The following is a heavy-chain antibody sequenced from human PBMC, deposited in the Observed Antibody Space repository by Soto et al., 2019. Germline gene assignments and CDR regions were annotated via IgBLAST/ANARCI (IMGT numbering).Heavy chain of an antibody. D-gene: IGHD6-13*01. Sequence: SETLSLTCTVSGGSISSGGYYWNWIRQHPGEGLEWIGYIYYSGSTYYNPSLKSRVTISVDTSKNQFSLKLSSVTAADTAVYLCARGYSSTWFFDYWALGPRFT. J-gene: IGHJ4*02. CDR1: GGSISSGGYY. CDR3: ARGYSSTWFFDY. CDR2: IYYSGST. V-gene: IGHV4-31*03.